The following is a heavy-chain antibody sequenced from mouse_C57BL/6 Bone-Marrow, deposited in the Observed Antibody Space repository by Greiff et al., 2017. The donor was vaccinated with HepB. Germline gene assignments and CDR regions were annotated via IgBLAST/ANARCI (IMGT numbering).Heavy chain of an antibody. CDR3: ARTYDHYAMDY. CDR1: GYTFTSYW. Sequence: VQLQQPGAELVKPGASVTMSCKASGYTFTSYWITWVKQRPGQGLEWIGDIYPGSGSTNYNEKFKSKATLTVDTSSSTAYMQLSILTSEDSAVYYCARTYDHYAMDYWGQGTSVTVSS. V-gene: IGHV1-55*01. D-gene: IGHD2-3*01. J-gene: IGHJ4*01. CDR2: IYPGSGST.